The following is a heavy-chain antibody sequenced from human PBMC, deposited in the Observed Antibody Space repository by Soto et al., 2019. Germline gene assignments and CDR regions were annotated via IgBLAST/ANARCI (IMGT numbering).Heavy chain of an antibody. CDR3: ARDLELGQGYYFDY. V-gene: IGHV3-21*01. CDR1: GFTFSSYS. Sequence: GGSLRLSCAASGFTFSSYSMNWVRQAPGKGLEWVSSISSSSSYIYYADTVKGRFTISRDNAKNSLYLQMNSLRAEDTAVYYCARDLELGQGYYFDYWGQGTLVTVSS. D-gene: IGHD1-7*01. CDR2: ISSSSSYI. J-gene: IGHJ4*02.